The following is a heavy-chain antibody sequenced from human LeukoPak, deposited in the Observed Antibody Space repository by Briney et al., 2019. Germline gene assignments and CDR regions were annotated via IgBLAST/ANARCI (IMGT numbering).Heavy chain of an antibody. Sequence: GGSLRLSCAASGFTFSNAWMSWVRQAPGKGLEWVGRIKSKTDGETTDYAAPVKGRFTISRDDSKNTLYVQMNSLKTEDTAVYYCTTESAGISEWSQGTLVTVSS. CDR2: IKSKTDGETT. CDR3: TTESAGISE. CDR1: GFTFSNAW. J-gene: IGHJ4*02. V-gene: IGHV3-15*01. D-gene: IGHD6-13*01.